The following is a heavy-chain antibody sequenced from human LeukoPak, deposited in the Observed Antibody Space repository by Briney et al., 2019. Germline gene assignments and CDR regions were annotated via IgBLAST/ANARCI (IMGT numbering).Heavy chain of an antibody. J-gene: IGHJ4*02. CDR1: GGSISSGGYY. CDR3: TRLSGGWYGGFDY. D-gene: IGHD6-19*01. V-gene: IGHV4-31*03. CDR2: IYYSGST. Sequence: SETLSLTCTVSGGSISSGGYYWSWIRQHPGKGLEWIGYIYYSGSTYYNPSLKSRVTISVDTSKNQFSLKLSSVTAADTAVYYCTRLSGGWYGGFDYWGQGTLVTVSS.